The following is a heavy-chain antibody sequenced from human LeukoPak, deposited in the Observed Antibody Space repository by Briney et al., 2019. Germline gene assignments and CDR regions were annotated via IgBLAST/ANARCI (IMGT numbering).Heavy chain of an antibody. D-gene: IGHD2-2*01. CDR1: GFTFSSHA. CDR2: ISGSGGST. Sequence: GGSLRLSCAASGFTFSSHAMSWVRQAPGKGLEWVSAISGSGGSTYYADSVKGRFTISRDNSKNTLYLQMNSLRAEDTAVYYCARDLVNVVVVPAAMALDSYYYYGMDVWGQGTTVTVSS. CDR3: ARDLVNVVVVPAAMALDSYYYYGMDV. V-gene: IGHV3-23*01. J-gene: IGHJ6*02.